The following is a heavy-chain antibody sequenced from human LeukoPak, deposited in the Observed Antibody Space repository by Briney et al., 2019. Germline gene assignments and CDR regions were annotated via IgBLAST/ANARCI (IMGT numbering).Heavy chain of an antibody. CDR1: GFTFSSYA. CDR3: ANGNRCTSPNCLGYYYFYMDV. D-gene: IGHD2-8*01. V-gene: IGHV3-23*01. CDR2: FSGNGGTT. J-gene: IGHJ6*03. Sequence: GGSLRLSCAASGFTFSSYAMNWVRQAPGRGLEWVSGFSGNGGTTYYADSVKGRFTISRDNSKNTLYLQMNSLRAEDTAVYYCANGNRCTSPNCLGYYYFYMDVWGEGTTVTVSS.